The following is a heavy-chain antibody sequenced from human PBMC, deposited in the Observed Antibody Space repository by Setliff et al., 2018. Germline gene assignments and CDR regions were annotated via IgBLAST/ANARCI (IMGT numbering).Heavy chain of an antibody. CDR3: ARGYDSSGYWSYYYYGMDV. CDR2: INHGGST. CDR1: GGSFSGYY. J-gene: IGHJ6*02. V-gene: IGHV4-34*01. D-gene: IGHD3-22*01. Sequence: SETLSLTCAVYGGSFSGYYWSWIRQPPGKGLEWIGEINHGGSTNYNPSLKSRVTISVDTSRNQFSLKLSSVTAADTAVYYCARGYDSSGYWSYYYYGMDVWGQGTTVTVSS.